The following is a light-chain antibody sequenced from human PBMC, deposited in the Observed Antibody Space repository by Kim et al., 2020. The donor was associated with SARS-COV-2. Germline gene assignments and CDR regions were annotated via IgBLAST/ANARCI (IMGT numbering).Light chain of an antibody. CDR1: QNITNN. Sequence: EIVMTQSPATLSVSPGEGVTLPCRASQNITNNLAWYQQKPGQAPRLLIYGASTRATGIPARFSGSGSGTEFTLTITSLQSEDFAVYYCQQYHDWPPYTFGQGTKLEI. J-gene: IGKJ2*01. CDR2: GAS. V-gene: IGKV3-15*01. CDR3: QQYHDWPPYT.